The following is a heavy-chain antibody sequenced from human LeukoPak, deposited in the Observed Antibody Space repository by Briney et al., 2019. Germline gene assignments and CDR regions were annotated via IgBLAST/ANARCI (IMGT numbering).Heavy chain of an antibody. D-gene: IGHD3-10*01. V-gene: IGHV4-39*01. Sequence: SETLSFTCTVSGGSISGYYWGWIRQPPGKGLEWIGSIYYSGSTYYNPSLKSRVTISVDTSKNQFSLKLSSVTAADTAVYYCRRGDYWGQGTLVTVSS. CDR1: GGSISGYY. J-gene: IGHJ4*02. CDR3: RRGDY. CDR2: IYYSGST.